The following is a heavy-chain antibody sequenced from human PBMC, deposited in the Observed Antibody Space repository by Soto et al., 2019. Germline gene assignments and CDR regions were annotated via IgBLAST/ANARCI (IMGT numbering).Heavy chain of an antibody. D-gene: IGHD2-8*01. V-gene: IGHV3-30*18. J-gene: IGHJ5*02. CDR3: AKDPKCCTIGSHFLDNWLDP. Sequence: PGGSLRLSCAASGFTFSNYGMHWVRQTPGKGLEWVAVISYDGSHQFYTDSVKGRFTISRDNSKNTLYLQMNSLKTEDTDTYYCAKDPKCCTIGSHFLDNWLDPWGQGTMVTVSS. CDR2: ISYDGSHQ. CDR1: GFTFSNYG.